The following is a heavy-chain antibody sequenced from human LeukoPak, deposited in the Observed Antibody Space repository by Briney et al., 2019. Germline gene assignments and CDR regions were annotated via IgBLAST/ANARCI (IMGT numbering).Heavy chain of an antibody. J-gene: IGHJ6*02. CDR3: ARGAQWLALLNCGMDV. CDR2: IYSGGST. CDR1: GFTVSSNY. Sequence: PGGSLRLSCAASGFTVSSNYMSWVRQAPGKGLEWVSAIYSGGSTYYADSVKGRFTISRDNSKNTLYLQMNSLRAEDTAVYYCARGAQWLALLNCGMDVWGQGTTVTVSS. V-gene: IGHV3-66*01. D-gene: IGHD6-19*01.